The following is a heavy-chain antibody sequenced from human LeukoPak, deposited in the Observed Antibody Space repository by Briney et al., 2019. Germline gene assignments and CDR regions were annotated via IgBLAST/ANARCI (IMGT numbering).Heavy chain of an antibody. CDR1: GDSVSSNSAD. D-gene: IGHD2-8*01. CDR3: ARSFSCTNGVCFGY. CDR2: TYYRSKWYN. Sequence: SQTRSRTCAISGDSVSSNSADWNWIRQSPSRGLEWLGRTYYRSKWYNDYAESVKSRITINPDTSKNQFSLQLNSVTPEDTAVYYCARSFSCTNGVCFGYWGQGTLVTVSS. J-gene: IGHJ4*02. V-gene: IGHV6-1*01.